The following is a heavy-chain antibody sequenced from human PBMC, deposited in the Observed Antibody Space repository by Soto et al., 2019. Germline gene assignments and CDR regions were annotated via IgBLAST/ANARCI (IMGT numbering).Heavy chain of an antibody. D-gene: IGHD4-17*01. CDR2: IWYDGSNK. Sequence: PGGSLRLSCAASGFTFSSYGMHWVRQAPGKGLEWVAVIWYDGSNKYYADSVKGRFTIPRDNSKNTLYLQMNSLRAEDTAVYYCARDPGAYGDYGYYYYYYYMDVWGKGTTVTVSS. CDR1: GFTFSSYG. J-gene: IGHJ6*03. V-gene: IGHV3-33*01. CDR3: ARDPGAYGDYGYYYYYYYMDV.